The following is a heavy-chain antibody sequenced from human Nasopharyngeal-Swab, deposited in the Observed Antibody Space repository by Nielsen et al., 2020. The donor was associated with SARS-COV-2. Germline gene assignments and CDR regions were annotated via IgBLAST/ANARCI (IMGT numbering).Heavy chain of an antibody. CDR3: PRGTGVYCSCDSCYPWAFDY. CDR1: GFTFRSYL. Sequence: GGSLRLSCTASGFTFRSYLMSWVRQTPGKGLEWVANINQGGSGRDSVDSVKGRFTISRGNAENSLYLQMNSLRAEDTALYYCPRGTGVYCSCDSCYPWAFDYWGHGTLVTVSS. J-gene: IGHJ4*01. CDR2: INQGGSGR. V-gene: IGHV3-7*01. D-gene: IGHD2-15*01.